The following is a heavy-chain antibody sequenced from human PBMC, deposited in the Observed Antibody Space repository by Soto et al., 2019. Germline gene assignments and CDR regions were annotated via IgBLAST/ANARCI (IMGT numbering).Heavy chain of an antibody. V-gene: IGHV6-1*01. J-gene: IGHJ5*02. Sequence: SQTLSLTCAISGDSVSSNSGAWNWIRQSPSRGLEWLGRTYYRSKWYNDYAVSVKSRITINPDTSKNQFSLQLNAVTPEDMAVYYCARELKNWFDPWGQGTLVTVSS. CDR1: GDSVSSNSGA. CDR3: ARELKNWFDP. CDR2: TYYRSKWYN.